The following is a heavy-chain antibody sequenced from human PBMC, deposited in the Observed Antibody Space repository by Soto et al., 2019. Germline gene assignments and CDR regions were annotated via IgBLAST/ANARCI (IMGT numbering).Heavy chain of an antibody. V-gene: IGHV4-39*01. Sequence: QLQLQESGPGLVKPSETLSLTCTVSGGSISSSSYYWGWIRQPPGKGLEWIGSIYYSGSTYYNPSLKSRVTISVDTSKNQFPLKLSSVTAADTAVYYCASGQIAVAAGDYFDYWGQGTLVTVSS. J-gene: IGHJ4*02. D-gene: IGHD6-19*01. CDR1: GGSISSSSYY. CDR2: IYYSGST. CDR3: ASGQIAVAAGDYFDY.